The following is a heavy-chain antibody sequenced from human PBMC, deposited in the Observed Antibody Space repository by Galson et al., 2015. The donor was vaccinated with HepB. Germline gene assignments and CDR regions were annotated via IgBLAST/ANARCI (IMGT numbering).Heavy chain of an antibody. CDR2: VNGDSGDT. D-gene: IGHD1-14*01. V-gene: IGHV1-2*06. CDR3: ASLQRSLERRKDWWVDP. CDR1: GYTFTVYS. Sequence: SVKVSCKAAGYTFTVYSTHWVRQAPGQGLEWMGRVNGDSGDTQYAEKFQGRVIMTRDTSISTAYMELTSLRSDDTAVYYCASLQRSLERRKDWWVDPWGQGTLLTVSS. J-gene: IGHJ5*02.